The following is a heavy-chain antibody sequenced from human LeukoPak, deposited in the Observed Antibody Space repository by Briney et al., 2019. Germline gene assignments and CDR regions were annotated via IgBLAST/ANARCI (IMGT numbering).Heavy chain of an antibody. CDR2: IWYDGSNK. V-gene: IGHV3-33*08. CDR1: GNYW. D-gene: IGHD6-19*01. CDR3: ARPVEEQWLVPNWYFDL. Sequence: GGSLRLSCVASGNYWMHWVRQAPGKGLEWVAVIWYDGSNKYYADSVKGRFTISRDNSKNTLYLQMNSLRAEDTAVYYCARPVEEQWLVPNWYFDLWGRGTLVTVSS. J-gene: IGHJ2*01.